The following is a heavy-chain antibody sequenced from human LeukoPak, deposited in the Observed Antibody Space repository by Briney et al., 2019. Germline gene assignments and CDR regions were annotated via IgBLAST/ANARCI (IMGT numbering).Heavy chain of an antibody. CDR3: ARDSFTMVRGANNWFDP. J-gene: IGHJ5*02. Sequence: SSVKVSCKASGGTFSSYAISWVRQAPGQGLEWMGGIIPIFGTANYAQKFQGSVTITADESTSTAYMELSSLRSEDTAVYYCARDSFTMVRGANNWFDPWGQGTLVTVSS. V-gene: IGHV1-69*01. CDR2: IIPIFGTA. CDR1: GGTFSSYA. D-gene: IGHD3-10*01.